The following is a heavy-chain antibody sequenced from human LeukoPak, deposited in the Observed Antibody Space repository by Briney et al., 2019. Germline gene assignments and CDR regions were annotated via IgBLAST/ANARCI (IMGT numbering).Heavy chain of an antibody. D-gene: IGHD2-2*01. CDR1: GYCISSGYY. J-gene: IGHJ4*02. V-gene: IGHV4-38-2*02. Sequence: SETLSLTCTVTGYCISSGYYWGWIRQPPGKGLEWIGSIHHSGSTYYNPSLKSRVTISVDRSKNQFSLKLSSVTAADTAVYYCARGSFKSIVVVPAAMGVVFDYWGQGTLVTVSS. CDR3: ARGSFKSIVVVPAAMGVVFDY. CDR2: IHHSGST.